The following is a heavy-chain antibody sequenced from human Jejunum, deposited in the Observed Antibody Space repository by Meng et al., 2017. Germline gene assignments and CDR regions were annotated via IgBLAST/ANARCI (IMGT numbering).Heavy chain of an antibody. D-gene: IGHD7-27*01. CDR3: ARDNWGSIDY. V-gene: IGHV4-61*01. Sequence: LQESGPRLVRLSETLSLTCTVSGGFASSGSYYWAWVRQSPGKGLEWIGYNFDNGRTNYNPSLKSRVTMSVDTSRNQFSLKLSSVTAADTAVYYCARDNWGSIDYWGQGVLVTVSS. CDR2: NFDNGRT. CDR1: GGFASSGSYY. J-gene: IGHJ4*02.